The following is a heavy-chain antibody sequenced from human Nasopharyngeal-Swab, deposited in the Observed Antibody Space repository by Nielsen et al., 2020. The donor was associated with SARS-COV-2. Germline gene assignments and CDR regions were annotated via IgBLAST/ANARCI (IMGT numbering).Heavy chain of an antibody. J-gene: IGHJ4*02. V-gene: IGHV3-23*01. Sequence: GGSLRLSCAASGFTFSSFAMSWVRQAPGKGLEWVSVISGDNDSTYYTDSVKGRFTISRDNSKNTLYLQMNSLRAEDTAVYYCARGGLDSSSWYGYYFDYWGQGTLVTVSS. CDR2: ISGDNDST. CDR1: GFTFSSFA. CDR3: ARGGLDSSSWYGYYFDY. D-gene: IGHD6-13*01.